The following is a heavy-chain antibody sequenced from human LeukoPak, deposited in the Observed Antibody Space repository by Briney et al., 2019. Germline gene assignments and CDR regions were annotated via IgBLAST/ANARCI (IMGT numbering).Heavy chain of an antibody. D-gene: IGHD3-10*01. V-gene: IGHV4-34*01. CDR2: INHSEDT. CDR1: GGSFSGYY. J-gene: IGHJ6*03. CDR3: ARLHHDYGSGTYGGAYNYYMDV. Sequence: SETLSLTCAVYGGSFSGYYWSWIRQPPGKGLEWIGEINHSEDTNYNPSLKSRVTISVDTSKNQFSLRLNSVTAADTAVYYCARLHHDYGSGTYGGAYNYYMDVWGKGTTVTVSS.